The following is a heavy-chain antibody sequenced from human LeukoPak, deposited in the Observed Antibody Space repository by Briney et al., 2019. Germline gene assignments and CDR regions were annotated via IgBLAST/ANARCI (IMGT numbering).Heavy chain of an antibody. D-gene: IGHD4-11*01. CDR1: GFIFDDYG. Sequence: GGSLRLSCAASGFIFDDYGMSWVRQVPGKGLEWVSGINWNGGIVDFADSVKGRFTISRDNAKNSLYLQMNSLRAEDTAVYYCAKHSNYGPMDWFDPWGQGTLVTVSS. CDR2: INWNGGIV. CDR3: AKHSNYGPMDWFDP. J-gene: IGHJ5*02. V-gene: IGHV3-20*04.